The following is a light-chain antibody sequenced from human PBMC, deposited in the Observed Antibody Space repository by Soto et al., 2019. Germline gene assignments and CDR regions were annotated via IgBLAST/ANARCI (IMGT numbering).Light chain of an antibody. V-gene: IGKV1-9*01. CDR2: GAS. CDR3: QQLNTYPIT. Sequence: IQLTQSPSSMSASVGDSVTITCRASQGISSYLDWYQQKPGKAPKLLIYGASTLEGGVPFRFSGSGSGTDFTLTISSLHPEDFATYYCQQLNTYPITFGQGTRLEIK. CDR1: QGISSY. J-gene: IGKJ5*01.